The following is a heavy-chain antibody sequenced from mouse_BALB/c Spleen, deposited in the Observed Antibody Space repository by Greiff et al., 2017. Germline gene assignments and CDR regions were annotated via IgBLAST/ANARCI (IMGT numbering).Heavy chain of an antibody. V-gene: IGHV1S29*02. CDR1: GYTFTDYN. Sequence: EVQLQQSGPELVKPGASVKISCKASGYTFTDYNMHWVKQSHGKSLEWIGYIYPYNGGTGYNQKFKSKATLTVDNSSSTAYMELRSLTSEDSAVYYCARVADYIRFAYWGQGTLVTVSA. D-gene: IGHD2-4*01. CDR3: ARVADYIRFAY. J-gene: IGHJ3*01. CDR2: IYPYNGGT.